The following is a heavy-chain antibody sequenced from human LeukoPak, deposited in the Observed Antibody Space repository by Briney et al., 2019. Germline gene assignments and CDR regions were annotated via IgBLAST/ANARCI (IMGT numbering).Heavy chain of an antibody. CDR3: ARLGGELRPPGYFDY. J-gene: IGHJ4*02. CDR2: IYPGDSDT. V-gene: IGHV5-51*01. CDR1: GYSFTSYW. Sequence: GESLKISCKGSGYSFTSYWIGWVRQMPGKGLEWMGIIYPGDSDTRYSPSFQGQVTISADKSISTAYLQWSSLKASDTAMYYCARLGGELRPPGYFDYWGQGTLVTVSS. D-gene: IGHD3-16*01.